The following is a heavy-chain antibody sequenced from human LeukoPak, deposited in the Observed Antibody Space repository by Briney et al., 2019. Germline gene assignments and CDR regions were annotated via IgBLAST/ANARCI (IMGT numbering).Heavy chain of an antibody. CDR3: ARDRVYYDILTGYQNNWLDP. D-gene: IGHD3-9*01. J-gene: IGHJ5*02. Sequence: ASVKVSCKASGYTFTSYAMGWVRQAPGHGLEWMGWINPNSGGTNYAQKFQGRVTMTRDTSISTAYMELSRLRSDDTAVYYCARDRVYYDILTGYQNNWLDPWAREPWSPSPQ. CDR1: GYTFTSYA. V-gene: IGHV1-2*02. CDR2: INPNSGGT.